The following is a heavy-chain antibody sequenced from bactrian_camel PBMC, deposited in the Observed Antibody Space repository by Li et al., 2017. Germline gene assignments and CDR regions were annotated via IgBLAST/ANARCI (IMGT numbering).Heavy chain of an antibody. CDR2: IDSDRSI. CDR3: AARYQGGFVLGGLCTDVLGDFPY. D-gene: IGHD1*01. J-gene: IGHJ4*01. CDR1: GNTLTSSC. V-gene: IGHV3S53*01. Sequence: VQLVESGGGSVQAGGSLRLSCAASGNTLTSSCMAWFRQVPGKERERVARIDSDRSITYADSVKGRFTISLDRAKKTLYLQMNSLKLDDTAMYYCAARYQGGFVLGGLCTDVLGDFPYWGQGTQVTVSS.